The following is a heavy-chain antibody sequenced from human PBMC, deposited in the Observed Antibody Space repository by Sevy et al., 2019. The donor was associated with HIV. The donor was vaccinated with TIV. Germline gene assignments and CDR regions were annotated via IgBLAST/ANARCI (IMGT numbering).Heavy chain of an antibody. Sequence: QLGGSLRLSCAGSGITFSTYDIHWVRQATGKGLEWVASIGPAGEIFYSGSVKGRFTISRENAKNSVYLQMNSLTAEDTAVYYCAGEWLRDTGGIDVWGQGTTVTVSS. CDR3: AGEWLRDTGGIDV. CDR1: GITFSTYD. V-gene: IGHV3-13*01. CDR2: IGPAGEI. D-gene: IGHD5-12*01. J-gene: IGHJ6*02.